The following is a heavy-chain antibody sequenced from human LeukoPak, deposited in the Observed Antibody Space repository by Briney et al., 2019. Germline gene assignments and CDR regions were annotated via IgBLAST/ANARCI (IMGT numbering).Heavy chain of an antibody. D-gene: IGHD6-13*01. V-gene: IGHV3-9*01. CDR1: GFTFDDYA. Sequence: GRSLRLSCAASGFTFDDYAMHWVRPARGKGLEWVSGISWNSGSIGYADSVKGRFTISRDNAKNSLYLQVNSLRAEDTALYYCAKDSSSWYYYGMDVWGQGTTVTVSS. CDR2: ISWNSGSI. J-gene: IGHJ6*02. CDR3: AKDSSSWYYYGMDV.